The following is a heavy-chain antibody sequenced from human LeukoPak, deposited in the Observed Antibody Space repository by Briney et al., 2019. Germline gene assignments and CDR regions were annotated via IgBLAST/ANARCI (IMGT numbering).Heavy chain of an antibody. CDR1: GFTFDDYA. Sequence: GGSLRLSCGASGFTFDDYAMHWVRQAPGKGLEWVSGISWNSGSIGYADSVKGRFTISRDNAKNSLYLQMNSLRAEDTALYYCAKDMGDGYNYEGYFDYWGQGTLVTVSS. J-gene: IGHJ4*02. CDR2: ISWNSGSI. CDR3: AKDMGDGYNYEGYFDY. D-gene: IGHD5-24*01. V-gene: IGHV3-9*01.